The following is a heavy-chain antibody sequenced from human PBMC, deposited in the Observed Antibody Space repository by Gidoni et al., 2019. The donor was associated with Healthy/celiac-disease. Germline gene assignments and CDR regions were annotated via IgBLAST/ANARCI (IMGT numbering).Heavy chain of an antibody. D-gene: IGHD6-19*01. CDR2: IYYSGES. J-gene: IGHJ5*02. CDR1: GGSMRSSNYY. CDR3: ARVHLYSSVCRWFDP. V-gene: IGHV4-39*07. Sequence: QLQLQESGPRLVKSSETLSLTCTVSGGSMRSSNYYWGWIRQPPGKGLEWIGTIYYSGESYYNPSLKSRVTVSQDTSKNQFSLNLRFVTAADTALYYCARVHLYSSVCRWFDPWGQGTLVTVSS.